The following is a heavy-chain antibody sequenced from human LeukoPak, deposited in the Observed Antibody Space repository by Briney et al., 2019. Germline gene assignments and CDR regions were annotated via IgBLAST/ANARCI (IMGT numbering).Heavy chain of an antibody. CDR3: ATTYCGGDCYPAW. V-gene: IGHV4-39*01. Sequence: SEPLSLPCSLSGGSIRSSVYYCRWIPQPPGKGLGWIGNICYSGSTYYHQSLKSRLTISVDTSKNQFSLKLSSVTAADTAVYYCATTYCGGDCYPAWWGQGTLVTVSS. CDR1: GGSIRSSVYY. J-gene: IGHJ4*02. CDR2: ICYSGST. D-gene: IGHD2-21*02.